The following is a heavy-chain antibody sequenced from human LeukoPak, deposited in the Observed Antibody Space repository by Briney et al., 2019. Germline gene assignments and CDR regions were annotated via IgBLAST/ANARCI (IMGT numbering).Heavy chain of an antibody. CDR2: IYYSGST. CDR3: ARRGIAAAGRGDNWFDP. V-gene: IGHV4-59*08. D-gene: IGHD6-13*01. CDR1: GGSISSYY. J-gene: IGHJ5*02. Sequence: SETLSLTCTVSGGSISSYYWSWIRQPPGKGLEWIGYIYYSGSTNYSPSLKSRVTISVDTSKNQFSLKLSSVTAAGTAMYYCARRGIAAAGRGDNWFDPWGQGTLVTVSS.